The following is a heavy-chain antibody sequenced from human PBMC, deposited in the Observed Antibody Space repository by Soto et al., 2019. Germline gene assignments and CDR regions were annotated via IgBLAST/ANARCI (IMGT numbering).Heavy chain of an antibody. V-gene: IGHV4-59*01. J-gene: IGHJ6*03. Sequence: PSETLSLTCTVSGGSISSYYWSWIRQPPGKGLEWIGYIYYSGSTNYNPSLKSRVTISVDTSKNQFSLKLSSVTAADTAVYYCARVESGYYYMDVWGKGTTVTVS. CDR3: ARVESGYYYMDV. CDR1: GGSISSYY. CDR2: IYYSGST.